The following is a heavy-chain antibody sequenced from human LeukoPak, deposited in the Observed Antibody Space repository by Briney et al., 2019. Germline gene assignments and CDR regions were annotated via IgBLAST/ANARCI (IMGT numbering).Heavy chain of an antibody. D-gene: IGHD1-7*01. V-gene: IGHV2-5*02. CDR2: IYWDDDK. CDR3: ALELELRRGGPYLDY. CDR1: GFSLSTSGVG. J-gene: IGHJ4*02. Sequence: SGPTLVXPTQTLTLTCTFSGFSLSTSGVGVGWIRQPPGKALEWLALIYWDDDKRYSPSLKSRLTIAKDTSKNQVVLTMTNMDPVDTATYYCALELELRRGGPYLDYWGQGTLVTVSS.